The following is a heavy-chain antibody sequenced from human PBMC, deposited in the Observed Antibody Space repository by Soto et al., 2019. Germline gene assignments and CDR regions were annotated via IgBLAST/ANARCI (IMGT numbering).Heavy chain of an antibody. CDR1: GFTFSSYA. CDR3: AKGAVVADYYDSSGSYIDY. V-gene: IGHV3-23*01. Sequence: GGSLRLSCAASGFTFSSYAMSWVRQAPGKGLEWVSAIIGSGGSTYYAASVKGRFTISRDNSKNTVYLQMNSLRAEDTAVYYCAKGAVVADYYDSSGSYIDYWGQGTLVTVSS. D-gene: IGHD3-22*01. CDR2: IIGSGGST. J-gene: IGHJ4*02.